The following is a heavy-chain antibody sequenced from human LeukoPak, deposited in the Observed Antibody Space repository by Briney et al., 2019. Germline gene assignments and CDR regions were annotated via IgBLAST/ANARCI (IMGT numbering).Heavy chain of an antibody. D-gene: IGHD3-3*01. CDR2: IIPIFGTA. CDR1: GGTFSSYA. CDR3: ARGVRIFGVVIHGYGMDV. Sequence: ASVKVSCKASGGTFSSYAISWVRQAPGQGLEWMGGIIPIFGTANYAQKFQGRVTNTADESTSTAYMELSSLRSEDTAVYYCARGVRIFGVVIHGYGMDVWGQGTTVTVSS. V-gene: IGHV1-69*13. J-gene: IGHJ6*02.